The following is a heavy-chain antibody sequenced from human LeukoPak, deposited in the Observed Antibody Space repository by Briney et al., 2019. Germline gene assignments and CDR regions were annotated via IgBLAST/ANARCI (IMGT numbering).Heavy chain of an antibody. Sequence: GGSLRLSCAASGFTFSSYAMSWVRQAPGKGLEWVSVISGSGGTTYYADSVKGRFTISRDNSKNTLNLQMNSLRAEDTAVYYCAKAGGSGGYRNWFDPWGQGTLVTVSS. CDR2: ISGSGGTT. CDR1: GFTFSSYA. D-gene: IGHD3-10*01. J-gene: IGHJ5*02. V-gene: IGHV3-23*01. CDR3: AKAGGSGGYRNWFDP.